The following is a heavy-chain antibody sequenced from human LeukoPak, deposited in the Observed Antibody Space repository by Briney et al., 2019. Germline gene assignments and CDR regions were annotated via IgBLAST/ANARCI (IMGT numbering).Heavy chain of an antibody. J-gene: IGHJ5*02. D-gene: IGHD3-10*01. CDR2: INHSGST. Sequence: SETLTLTCAVYGVSFSSYYWNWIRQPPGKGLEWIGEINHSGSTNYNPSLKSRVTISVDTSKNQFSLKLSSVTAADTAVYYCARASTMVRGAGRFDPWGQGTLVTVSS. CDR1: GVSFSSYY. V-gene: IGHV4-34*01. CDR3: ARASTMVRGAGRFDP.